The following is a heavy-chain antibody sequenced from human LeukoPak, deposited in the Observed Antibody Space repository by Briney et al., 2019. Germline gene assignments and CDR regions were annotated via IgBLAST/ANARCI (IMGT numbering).Heavy chain of an antibody. CDR1: GGSIRSHH. D-gene: IGHD1-1*01. V-gene: IGHV4-59*11. CDR3: AQRDRGGWFDT. CDR2: TFYTGAT. J-gene: IGHJ5*02. Sequence: PSETLSLTCTVSGGSIRSHHWTWIRQAPGKRLEWIGYTFYTGATYYNPSLTSRVTISIDTSKNQFSLKVPSLTTAATPVYYCAQRDRGGWFDTWGQGNLVTVSS.